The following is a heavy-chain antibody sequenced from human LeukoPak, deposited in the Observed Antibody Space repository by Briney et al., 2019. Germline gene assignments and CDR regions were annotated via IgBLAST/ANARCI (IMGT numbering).Heavy chain of an antibody. J-gene: IGHJ5*02. V-gene: IGHV4-39*07. CDR1: GGSISSSSYY. CDR3: AKETGPYGIMEYINKNWFDP. CDR2: IFYSGNT. D-gene: IGHD2-8*01. Sequence: PSETLSLTCTVSGGSISSSSYYWGWIRQPPGKGPEWIGSIFYSGNTYYNPSLMSRVTISVDTSKNQFSLNLSSVTAADTAVYYCAKETGPYGIMEYINKNWFDPSGQGTLVTVSS.